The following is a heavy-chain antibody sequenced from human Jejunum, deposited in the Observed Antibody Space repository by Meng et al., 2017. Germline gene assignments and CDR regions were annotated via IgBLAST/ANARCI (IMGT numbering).Heavy chain of an antibody. Sequence: GESLKISCAASGFSFSSYWMHWVRQAPGKALVWVSHIKSEGTRASYADSAKGRFTISRDNAKNTLYLQMNSLRVEDTAVYYCVRSIFPYVFDYWGQGTLVTVSS. J-gene: IGHJ4*02. CDR3: VRSIFPYVFDY. D-gene: IGHD3-10*02. V-gene: IGHV3-74*01. CDR2: IKSEGTRA. CDR1: GFSFSSYW.